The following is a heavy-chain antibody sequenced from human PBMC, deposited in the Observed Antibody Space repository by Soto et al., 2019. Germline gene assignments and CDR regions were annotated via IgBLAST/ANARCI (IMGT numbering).Heavy chain of an antibody. CDR2: INAGNGNT. Sequence: QVQLVQSGAEVKKPGASVKVSCKASGYTFTSYAMHWVRQAPGQRLEGMGRINAGNGNTKYSQKFQGRVTITRDTAASTAYMELSSLRSEDTAVYYCARGITMVRGVIPLGYWGQGTLVTVSS. CDR1: GYTFTSYA. CDR3: ARGITMVRGVIPLGY. J-gene: IGHJ4*02. V-gene: IGHV1-3*01. D-gene: IGHD3-10*01.